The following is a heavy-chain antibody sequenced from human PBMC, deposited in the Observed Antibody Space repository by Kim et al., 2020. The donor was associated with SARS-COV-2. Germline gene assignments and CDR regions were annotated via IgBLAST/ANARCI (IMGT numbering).Heavy chain of an antibody. Sequence: GESLKISCKGSGYSFTNYWIGLVRQMPGEGLEWMGIIYPGDSDTRYSPSFQGQVTLPVDKSINNADLQWSSLKASDTAMYYFARAPVAAIGRWFDLWGQG. J-gene: IGHJ5*02. CDR2: IYPGDSDT. V-gene: IGHV5-51*01. CDR1: GYSFTNYW. D-gene: IGHD5-12*01. CDR3: ARAPVAAIGRWFDL.